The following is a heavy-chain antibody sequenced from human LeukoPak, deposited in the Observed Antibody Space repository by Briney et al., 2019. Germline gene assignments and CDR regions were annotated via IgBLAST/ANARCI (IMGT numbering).Heavy chain of an antibody. Sequence: SETLSLTCAVYGGSFSGYYWSWIRQPPGKGLGWIGEINHSGSTNYNPSLKSRVTISVDTSKNQFSLKLSSVTAADTAVYYCAGDDYGGNLDYWGQGTLVTVSS. CDR2: INHSGST. V-gene: IGHV4-34*01. CDR1: GGSFSGYY. CDR3: AGDDYGGNLDY. D-gene: IGHD4-23*01. J-gene: IGHJ4*02.